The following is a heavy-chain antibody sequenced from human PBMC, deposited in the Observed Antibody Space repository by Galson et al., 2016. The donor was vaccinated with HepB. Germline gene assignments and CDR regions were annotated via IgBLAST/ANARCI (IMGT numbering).Heavy chain of an antibody. CDR2: ISYDGSNK. V-gene: IGHV3-30*18. CDR3: AKEDNIAGATTINN. Sequence: SLRLSCAASGSTFSSYGMHWVRQAPGKGLEWVAVISYDGSNKYYADSVKGRFTISRDNSKNTLYVQMNNLGAEDTAVYYGAKEDNIAGATTINNWGQGTLVTVSS. J-gene: IGHJ4*02. D-gene: IGHD1-26*01. CDR1: GSTFSSYG.